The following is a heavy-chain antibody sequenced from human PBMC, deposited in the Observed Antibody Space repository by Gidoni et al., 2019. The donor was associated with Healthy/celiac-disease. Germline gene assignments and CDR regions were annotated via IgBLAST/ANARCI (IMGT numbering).Heavy chain of an antibody. CDR1: GFPFSSYA. V-gene: IGHV3-30-3*01. CDR2: ISYDGSNK. Sequence: QVPLVESGGVVVQPGRSLRLSCAASGFPFSSYAMHGVRQAPGKGLEWGAGISYDGSNKYYADSVKGRFTISRDNSKNTLYLQMNSLRAEDTAVYYCARDYYDLDAFDIWGQGTMVTVSS. J-gene: IGHJ3*02. CDR3: ARDYYDLDAFDI. D-gene: IGHD3-22*01.